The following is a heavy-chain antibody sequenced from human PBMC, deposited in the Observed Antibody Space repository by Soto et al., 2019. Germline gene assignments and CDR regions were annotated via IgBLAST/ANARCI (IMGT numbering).Heavy chain of an antibody. D-gene: IGHD5-12*01. V-gene: IGHV3-53*01. Sequence: QLVESGGGLFQAGGSTRLSCLASGFTVSRYDMAWVRQAPGKGLEWASIIQTGGATYYTDSARGRFTISRDNSRNTVYLQMSSLRVEDTGVYSCVRVLYDSGVVDFWGQGSLITVS. CDR1: GFTVSRYD. J-gene: IGHJ4*02. CDR3: VRVLYDSGVVDF. CDR2: IQTGGAT.